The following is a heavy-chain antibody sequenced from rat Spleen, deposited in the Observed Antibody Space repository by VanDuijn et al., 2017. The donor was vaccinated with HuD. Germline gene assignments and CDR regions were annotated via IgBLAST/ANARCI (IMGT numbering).Heavy chain of an antibody. D-gene: IGHD4-3*01. CDR2: IKAKSNNYAT. V-gene: IGHV6-6*01. CDR3: ASEFGDY. Sequence: EVQVLESGGGLVQPGNSLKLSCATSGFTFSTAWMYWYRQFPEKRLEWVARIKAKSNNYATDYTESVKGRFTISRDDSKSSIYLQINNLKEEATAIYYCASEFGDYWGQGVRVTVSS. J-gene: IGHJ2*01. CDR1: GFTFSTAW.